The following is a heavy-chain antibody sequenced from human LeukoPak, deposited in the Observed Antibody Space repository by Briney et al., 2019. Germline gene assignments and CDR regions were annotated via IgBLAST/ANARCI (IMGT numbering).Heavy chain of an antibody. CDR3: AKHYDFWSGYFDY. J-gene: IGHJ4*02. Sequence: GGSLRLSCAASGFTFSSYAMSWVRQAPGKGLEWVSAISGSGGSTYYADSVKGRFTISRDNSKNTLYLQVNSLRAEDTAVYYCAKHYDFWSGYFDYWGQGTLVTVSS. CDR2: ISGSGGST. V-gene: IGHV3-23*01. CDR1: GFTFSSYA. D-gene: IGHD3-3*01.